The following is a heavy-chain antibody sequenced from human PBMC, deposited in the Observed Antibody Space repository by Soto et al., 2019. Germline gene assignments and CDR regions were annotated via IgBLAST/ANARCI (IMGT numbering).Heavy chain of an antibody. J-gene: IGHJ5*02. Sequence: AAVKVSCKASGGTFSSYAISWVRQAPGQGLERMGGIIPIFGTANYAQKFQGRVTITADESTTTAYMELSSLRSEDTAVYYCARPTRFYYDSSGQSAWFDPWGQGTLVTVSS. CDR2: IIPIFGTA. V-gene: IGHV1-69*13. CDR3: ARPTRFYYDSSGQSAWFDP. CDR1: GGTFSSYA. D-gene: IGHD3-22*01.